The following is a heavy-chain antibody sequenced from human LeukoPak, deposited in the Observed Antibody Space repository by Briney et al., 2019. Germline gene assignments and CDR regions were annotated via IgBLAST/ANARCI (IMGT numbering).Heavy chain of an antibody. J-gene: IGHJ5*02. V-gene: IGHV4-4*07. CDR3: AAIYGDYVFDP. CDR2: IYTSGST. D-gene: IGHD4-17*01. CDR1: GGSISSYY. Sequence: PSETLSLTCTVSGGSISSYYWSWLRQPAGRGLEWIGRIYTSGSTNYNPSLTSRVTMSVDTSKNQFSLKLSSVTAADTAVYYCAAIYGDYVFDPWGQGTLVTVSS.